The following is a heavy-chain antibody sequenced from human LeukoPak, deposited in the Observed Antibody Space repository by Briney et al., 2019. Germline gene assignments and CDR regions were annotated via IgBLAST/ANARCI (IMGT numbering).Heavy chain of an antibody. CDR1: GFTVSSNY. D-gene: IGHD3-3*01. CDR3: AKEGNDFWSGNRGAFDI. Sequence: GGSLRLSCAASGFTVSSNYMSWVRQAPGKGLEWVSVIYSGGSTYYADSVKGRFTISRDNSKNTLYLQMNSLRAEDTAVYYCAKEGNDFWSGNRGAFDIWGQGTMVTVSS. V-gene: IGHV3-53*05. J-gene: IGHJ3*02. CDR2: IYSGGST.